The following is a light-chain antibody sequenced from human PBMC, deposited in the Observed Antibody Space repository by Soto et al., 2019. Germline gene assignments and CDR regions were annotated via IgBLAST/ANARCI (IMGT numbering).Light chain of an antibody. Sequence: QSALTQPASVSGSPGQSITISCTGTSGDVGSYSPVSWYQQFPGKAPKLIIYEVTKRPSGVSNRFSGSKSGNTASLTISGLQAEDEAEYFCCSYAGGDTFFLFGTGTKLTVL. J-gene: IGLJ1*01. CDR2: EVT. V-gene: IGLV2-23*02. CDR3: CSYAGGDTFFL. CDR1: SGDVGSYSP.